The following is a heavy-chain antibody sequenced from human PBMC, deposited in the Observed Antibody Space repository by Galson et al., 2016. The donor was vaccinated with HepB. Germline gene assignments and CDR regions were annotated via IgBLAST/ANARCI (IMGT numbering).Heavy chain of an antibody. CDR3: ARYGSWTGFDY. Sequence: TLSLTCTVSAGTINTHGYFWSWIRQHPGRGLEWIGYISDSGSAYFNPSLKSRTTISIDTSQNQFSLDLTSVPAADTAVYFCARYGSWTGFDYWGRGTLVTVSS. D-gene: IGHD3/OR15-3a*01. J-gene: IGHJ4*02. V-gene: IGHV4-31*03. CDR1: AGTINTHGYF. CDR2: ISDSGSA.